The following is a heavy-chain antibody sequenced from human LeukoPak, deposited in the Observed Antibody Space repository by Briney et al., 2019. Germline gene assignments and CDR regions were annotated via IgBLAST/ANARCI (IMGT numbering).Heavy chain of an antibody. CDR3: AREQMITFGGVMFDP. V-gene: IGHV1-2*02. Sequence: ASVKVSCKASGYTFTGYYMHWVRQAPGQGLEWMGWINPNSGGTNYAQKLQGRVTMTTDTSTSTAYMELRSLRSDDTAVYYCAREQMITFGGVMFDPWGQGTLVTVSS. CDR2: INPNSGGT. J-gene: IGHJ5*02. CDR1: GYTFTGYY. D-gene: IGHD3-16*01.